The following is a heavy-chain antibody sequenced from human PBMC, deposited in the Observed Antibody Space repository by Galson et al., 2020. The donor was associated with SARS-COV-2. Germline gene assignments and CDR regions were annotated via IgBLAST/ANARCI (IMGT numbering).Heavy chain of an antibody. Sequence: TGGSLRLSCTASGFTFSSYAMIWVRQAPRKGLEWVSAISGSCGSTYYADSVKGRFTISRDNSTNTLYLQMNSPRAEDKAVYYCAKNVDTGAFDIGGQGTMVTVSS. J-gene: IGHJ3*02. D-gene: IGHD5-18*01. CDR2: ISGSCGST. V-gene: IGHV3-23*01. CDR1: GFTFSSYA. CDR3: AKNVDTGAFDI.